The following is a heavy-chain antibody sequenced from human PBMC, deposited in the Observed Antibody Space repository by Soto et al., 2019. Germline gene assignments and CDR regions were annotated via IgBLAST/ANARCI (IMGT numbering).Heavy chain of an antibody. J-gene: IGHJ5*02. CDR3: VRERRGLGIWFDH. D-gene: IGHD6-19*01. CDR1: GFNVSDNY. V-gene: IGHV3-53*01. Sequence: EVLLVESGGGLIQPGGSLRLSCAAAGFNVSDNYMGWVRQAPGKGLEWVSSFFTGGSTDYADSVKGRFTISRDDSKNTVYLQTNSLRAEDTAVYFCVRERRGLGIWFDHWGQGTLVTVSS. CDR2: FFTGGST.